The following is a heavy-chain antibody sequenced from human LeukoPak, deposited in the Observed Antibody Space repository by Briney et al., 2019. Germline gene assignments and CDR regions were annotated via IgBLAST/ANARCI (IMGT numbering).Heavy chain of an antibody. Sequence: SETLSLTCTVSGGSISSYYWTWIRQPPGKGLEWIGSLYYSGSTNYNPSLKSRVTISVDTSKNQYSPKLSSVTAADTAVYYCARRHVEYSSSSDPYYFDYWGQGTLVTVSS. J-gene: IGHJ4*02. CDR3: ARRHVEYSSSSDPYYFDY. CDR2: LYYSGST. V-gene: IGHV4-59*01. D-gene: IGHD6-6*01. CDR1: GGSISSYY.